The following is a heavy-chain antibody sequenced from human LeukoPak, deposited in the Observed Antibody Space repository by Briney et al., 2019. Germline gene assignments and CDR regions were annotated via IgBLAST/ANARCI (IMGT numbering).Heavy chain of an antibody. V-gene: IGHV4-4*07. CDR3: ARDRYYYDSSARYFDY. J-gene: IGHJ4*02. CDR2: IHTSGST. CDR1: GGSISSYY. D-gene: IGHD3-22*01. Sequence: SETLSLTCTVSGGSISSYYWSRIGQPAGKGLEWIGRIHTSGSTNYSPSLKSRVTMSVDTSKNQFSLKLSSVTAADTAVYYCARDRYYYDSSARYFDYWGQGTLVTVSS.